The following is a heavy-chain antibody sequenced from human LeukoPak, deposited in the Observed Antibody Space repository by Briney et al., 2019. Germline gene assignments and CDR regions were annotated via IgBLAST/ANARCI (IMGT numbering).Heavy chain of an antibody. J-gene: IGHJ4*02. Sequence: GGSLGLSCAASGFTFSTYAMSWVRQAPGKGLEWGSGIRGRSGRTFYADSVKGRFTISRDNSKNTLYLQMNSLRGDDTAVYYCAKGRDSGSFNELEYWGQGTLVTVSS. D-gene: IGHD3-10*01. CDR1: GFTFSTYA. CDR2: IRGRSGRT. CDR3: AKGRDSGSFNELEY. V-gene: IGHV3-23*01.